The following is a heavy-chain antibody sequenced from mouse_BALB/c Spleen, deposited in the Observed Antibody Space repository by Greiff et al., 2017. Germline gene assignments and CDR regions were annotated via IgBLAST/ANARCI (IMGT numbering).Heavy chain of an antibody. CDR2: ISDGGSYT. D-gene: IGHD1-2*01. CDR3: ARDGGLRLRYWYFDV. V-gene: IGHV5-4*02. Sequence: EVKVVESGGGLVKPGGSLKLSCAASGFTFSDYYMYWVRQTPEKRLEWVATISDGGSYTYYPDSVKGRFTISRDNAKNNLYLQMSSLKSEDTAMYYCARDGGLRLRYWYFDVWGAGTTVTVSS. J-gene: IGHJ1*01. CDR1: GFTFSDYY.